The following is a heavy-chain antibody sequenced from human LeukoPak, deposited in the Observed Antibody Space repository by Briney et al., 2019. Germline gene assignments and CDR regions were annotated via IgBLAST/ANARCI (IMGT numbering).Heavy chain of an antibody. Sequence: SVKVSCKASGISFMSSAVQWVRQARGQRLECIGWIVVGSGVTDYAQKFLERVTITRDMSTSTVFMELSSLRSDDTALYYCAADKRLYCSGGACYSDAFDIWGQGTMVTVSS. D-gene: IGHD2-15*01. J-gene: IGHJ3*02. CDR2: IVVGSGVT. V-gene: IGHV1-58*01. CDR3: AADKRLYCSGGACYSDAFDI. CDR1: GISFMSSA.